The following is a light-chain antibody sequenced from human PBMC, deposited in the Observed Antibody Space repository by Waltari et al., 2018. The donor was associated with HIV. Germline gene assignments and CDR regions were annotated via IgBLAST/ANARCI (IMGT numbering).Light chain of an antibody. CDR3: QQYDSFPYT. J-gene: IGKJ2*01. V-gene: IGKV1-33*01. CDR1: HHIGSS. Sequence: DIQMTQSPSSLSASVGDRVTITCQASHHIGSSLNWYQQLPGKAPKLLIYGASTLGAGVPPRCSGGGSGTLFTLTITNLQAEDVATYHCQQYDSFPYTFGQGSRL. CDR2: GAS.